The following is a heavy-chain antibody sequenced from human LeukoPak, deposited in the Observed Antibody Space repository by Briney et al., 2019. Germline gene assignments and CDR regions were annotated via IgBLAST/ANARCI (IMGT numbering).Heavy chain of an antibody. D-gene: IGHD3-10*01. CDR3: AKDEWVYYGSGSYHDY. CDR2: IQYDGSEK. CDR1: GFTFTSYV. V-gene: IGHV3-30*02. J-gene: IGHJ4*02. Sequence: GGSLRLSCAASGFTFTSYVMHWVRQAPGKGLEWVAFIQYDGSEKYYADSVRGRFTISRDNSKNTLYLQMNSLRAEDTALYYCAKDEWVYYGSGSYHDYWGQGTLVTVSS.